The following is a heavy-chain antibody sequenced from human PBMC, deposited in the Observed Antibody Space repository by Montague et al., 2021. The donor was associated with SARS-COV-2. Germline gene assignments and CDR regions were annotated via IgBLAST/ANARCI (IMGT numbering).Heavy chain of an antibody. D-gene: IGHD3-10*01. Sequence: SETLSLTCAVHGTSFSGYYWNWIRKPPGKGLEWIGEINHCGSSKYSPSLKSRLTITADTSKNQYSLKLTSVAAADTAVYYCARLRDGVVPSPILGVGPYYSYYYMDVWGRGTTVTVSS. J-gene: IGHJ6*03. CDR1: GTSFSGYY. CDR2: INHCGSS. CDR3: ARLRDGVVPSPILGVGPYYSYYYMDV. V-gene: IGHV4-34*01.